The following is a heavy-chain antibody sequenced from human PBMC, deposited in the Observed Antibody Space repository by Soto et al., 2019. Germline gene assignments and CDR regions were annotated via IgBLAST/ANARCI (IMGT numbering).Heavy chain of an antibody. V-gene: IGHV3-48*01. CDR2: ISSSSSNTI. Sequence: EVQLVESGGGLVQPGGSLRLSCAASGFTFRNYGMNWVRQAPGKGLEWVSYISSSSSNTINYADSVKGRFTISRDNAKNALYLQMNSLSAEDTALYYCARDLWDDLAGGESDYWGQGTLVTVSS. D-gene: IGHD3-16*01. CDR1: GFTFRNYG. J-gene: IGHJ4*02. CDR3: ARDLWDDLAGGESDY.